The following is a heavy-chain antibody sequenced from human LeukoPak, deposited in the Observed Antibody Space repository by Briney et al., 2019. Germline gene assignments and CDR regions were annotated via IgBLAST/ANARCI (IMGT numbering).Heavy chain of an antibody. CDR3: ARYGVVVAARDDLGYGMDV. Sequence: GGSLRLSCAASGFTFSSYSMNWVRQAPGKGLEWVSSISSSSSYIYYADSVKGRFTISRDNAKNSLYLQMNSLRAEDTAVYYCARYGVVVAARDDLGYGMDVWGQGTTVTVSS. CDR2: ISSSSSYI. D-gene: IGHD2-15*01. CDR1: GFTFSSYS. V-gene: IGHV3-21*01. J-gene: IGHJ6*02.